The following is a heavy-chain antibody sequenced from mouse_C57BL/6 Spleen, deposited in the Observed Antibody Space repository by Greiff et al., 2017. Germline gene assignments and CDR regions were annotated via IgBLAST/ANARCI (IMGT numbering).Heavy chain of an antibody. CDR1: GYTFTSYW. CDR3: ARSGYYGSSYPLDY. CDR2: INPSSGYT. J-gene: IGHJ2*01. Sequence: VKVVESGAELAKPGASVKLSCKASGYTFTSYWMHWVQQRPGQGLEWIGYINPSSGYTKYKQKFKDKATLTADKSTSKDYMQLSCLTYEDSAVYYCARSGYYGSSYPLDYWGQGTTLTVSS. D-gene: IGHD1-1*01. V-gene: IGHV1-7*01.